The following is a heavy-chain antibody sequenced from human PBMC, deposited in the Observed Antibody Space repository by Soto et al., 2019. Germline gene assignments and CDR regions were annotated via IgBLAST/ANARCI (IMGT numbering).Heavy chain of an antibody. Sequence: PGGSLRLSCAASGFTFSSYGMHWVRQAPGRGLEWVAVIWYDGSNKYYADSVKGRFTISRDNSKNTLYLQMNSLRAEDTALYYCVRDYYDSSGYLLSYYFDYWGQGTLVTVSS. V-gene: IGHV3-33*01. CDR2: IWYDGSNK. CDR3: VRDYYDSSGYLLSYYFDY. CDR1: GFTFSSYG. J-gene: IGHJ4*02. D-gene: IGHD3-22*01.